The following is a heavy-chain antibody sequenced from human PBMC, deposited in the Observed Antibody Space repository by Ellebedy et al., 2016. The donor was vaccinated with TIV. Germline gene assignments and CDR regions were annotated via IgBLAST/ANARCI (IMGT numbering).Heavy chain of an antibody. V-gene: IGHV3-48*01. D-gene: IGHD3-10*01. CDR2: ISSDSSTI. CDR1: GFTFSTYS. J-gene: IGHJ2*01. Sequence: PGGSLRLSCVASGFTFSTYSMNWVRQAPGKGLEWVSYISSDSSTIYYADSVKGRFTISRESAKNSFYLQMNSLTAGDTAVYYCARGGPGGDNWFFGLWGRGTQVTVSS. CDR3: ARGGPGGDNWFFGL.